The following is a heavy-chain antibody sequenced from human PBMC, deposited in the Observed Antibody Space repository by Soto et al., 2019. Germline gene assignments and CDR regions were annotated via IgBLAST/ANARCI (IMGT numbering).Heavy chain of an antibody. D-gene: IGHD3-10*01. J-gene: IGHJ3*02. Sequence: PGGSLRLSCAASGFTFHTYVMHWVRRAPGKGLEWMALIWSDGSIENYVESVKGRFTISRDNSKNTLYLQMSSLRAEDTALYYCAREDVRQEYNAFDIWGQGTMVTVSS. V-gene: IGHV3-33*01. CDR3: AREDVRQEYNAFDI. CDR1: GFTFHTYV. CDR2: IWSDGSIE.